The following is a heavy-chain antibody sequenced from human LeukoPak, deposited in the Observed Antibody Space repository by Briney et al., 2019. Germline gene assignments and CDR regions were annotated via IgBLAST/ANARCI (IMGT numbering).Heavy chain of an antibody. CDR3: AREATSHHGMDV. V-gene: IGHV3-49*04. CDR1: GFIFDAYA. Sequence: GRSLRLSCTASGFIFDAYAMSWVRQAPGKGLEWVGFVRSNTYGGTAEYAASVKGSFIISRDDSKRIAYLQINSLRTEDTAVYYCAREATSHHGMDVWGQGTTVTVSS. J-gene: IGHJ6*02. CDR2: VRSNTYGGTA.